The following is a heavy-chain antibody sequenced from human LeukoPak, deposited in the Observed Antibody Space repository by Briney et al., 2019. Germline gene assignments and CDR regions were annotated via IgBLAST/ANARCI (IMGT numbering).Heavy chain of an antibody. Sequence: SETLSLTCAVSGYSISSGYYWGWIRQPPGKGLKWIGSFYHSGSTYYNPSLKSRVTISVDTSKNQFSLKLSSVTAADTAVYYCARQGASPLEWLTQPFDYWGQGTLVTVSS. V-gene: IGHV4-38-2*01. CDR3: ARQGASPLEWLTQPFDY. CDR1: GYSISSGYY. CDR2: FYHSGST. J-gene: IGHJ4*02. D-gene: IGHD3-3*01.